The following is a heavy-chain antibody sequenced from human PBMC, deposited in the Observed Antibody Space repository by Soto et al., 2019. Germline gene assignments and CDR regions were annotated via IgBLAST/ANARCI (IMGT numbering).Heavy chain of an antibody. CDR3: AMGPYYDYVWGSYRVDY. J-gene: IGHJ4*02. CDR2: ISAYNGDT. Sequence: ASVKVSCKASGYTFTSYGISWVRQAPGQGLEWMGWISAYNGDTNYAQKLQGRVTMTTDTSTSTAYMELRSLRSDDTAVYYFAMGPYYDYVWGSYRVDYWGQGTLVTVSS. CDR1: GYTFTSYG. V-gene: IGHV1-18*01. D-gene: IGHD3-16*02.